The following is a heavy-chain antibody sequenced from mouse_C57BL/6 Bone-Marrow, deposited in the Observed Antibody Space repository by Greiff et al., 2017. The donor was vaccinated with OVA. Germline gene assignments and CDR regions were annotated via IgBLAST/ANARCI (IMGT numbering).Heavy chain of an antibody. V-gene: IGHV5-4*01. CDR3: ARGYYYGSSGFAY. CDR2: ISDGGSYT. J-gene: IGHJ3*01. Sequence: EVQLVESGGGLVKPGGSLKLSCAASGFTFSSYAMSWVRQTPEKRLEWVATISDGGSYTYYPDNVKGRFTISRDNAKNNLYLQMSHLKSEDTAMYYCARGYYYGSSGFAYWGQGTLVTVSA. D-gene: IGHD1-1*01. CDR1: GFTFSSYA.